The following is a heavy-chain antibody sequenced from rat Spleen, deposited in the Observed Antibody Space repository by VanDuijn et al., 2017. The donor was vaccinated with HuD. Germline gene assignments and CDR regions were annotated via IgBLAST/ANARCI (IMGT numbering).Heavy chain of an antibody. D-gene: IGHD4-3*01. J-gene: IGHJ2*01. V-gene: IGHV5-25*01. Sequence: EVQLVESDGGLVQPGRSLKLSCAASGFTFSDYYMAWVRQAPTKGLEWVASISIGGGNTYYRDSVKGRVTISRDNAKSTLYLQMSKLGSEDTGTYYCAREELGVRDWGQGVMVTVSS. CDR1: GFTFSDYY. CDR3: AREELGVRD. CDR2: ISIGGGNT.